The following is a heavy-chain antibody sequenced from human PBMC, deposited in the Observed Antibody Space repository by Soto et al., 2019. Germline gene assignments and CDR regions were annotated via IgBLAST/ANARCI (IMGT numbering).Heavy chain of an antibody. D-gene: IGHD1-26*01. CDR2: ISYDGSNT. J-gene: IGHJ4*02. V-gene: IGHV3-30*18. CDR3: AKEGGLSGSYYISSSYYFDY. Sequence: QVQLVESGGGVVQPGRSLRLSCVASGFTFSSYGMHWVRQAPGKGLEWVAIISYDGSNTYYADSVKGRFTISRDNSKNTLYLPMNSLRAEDTSVYYCAKEGGLSGSYYISSSYYFDYWDQGTLVTVSS. CDR1: GFTFSSYG.